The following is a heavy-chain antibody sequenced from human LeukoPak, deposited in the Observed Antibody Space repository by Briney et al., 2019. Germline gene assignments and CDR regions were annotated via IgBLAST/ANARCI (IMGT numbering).Heavy chain of an antibody. J-gene: IGHJ5*02. V-gene: IGHV5-51*01. CDR3: AYRELTSTCSYP. D-gene: IGHD3-10*01. CDR2: IYPGDSRI. CDR1: GYSFISYW. Sequence: GESLQIFCKGVGYSFISYWIGWVRQVPGEGMEWMGGIYPGDSRIRYNSSFQGQVTISVDKSISTAYPQCVSLNASDTAMYYCAYRELTSTCSYPWGQGTLVTVSS.